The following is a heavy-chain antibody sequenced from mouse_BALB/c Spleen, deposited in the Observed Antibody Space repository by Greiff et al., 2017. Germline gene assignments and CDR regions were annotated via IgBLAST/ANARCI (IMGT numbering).Heavy chain of an antibody. J-gene: IGHJ1*01. CDR1: GFSLTSYG. Sequence: VQVVESGPGLVAPSQSLSITCTVSGFSLTSYGVHWVRQPPGKGLEWLGVIWAGGSTNYNSALMSRLSISKDNSKSQVFLKMNSLQTDDTAMYYCAREGYYGNRVWYCDVWGAGTTVTVSS. D-gene: IGHD2-1*01. CDR2: IWAGGST. CDR3: AREGYYGNRVWYCDV. V-gene: IGHV2-9*02.